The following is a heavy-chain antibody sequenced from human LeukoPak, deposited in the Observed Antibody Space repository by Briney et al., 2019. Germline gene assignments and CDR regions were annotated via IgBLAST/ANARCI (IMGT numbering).Heavy chain of an antibody. Sequence: PGGSLRLSCAASGFTFDDYAMHWVRQAPGKGLEWVSGISWNSGSIGYADSVKGRFTISRDSAKNSLYLQMNSLRAEDTALYYCAKGPGYYDFWSGLPYYFDYWGQGTLVTVSS. CDR2: ISWNSGSI. J-gene: IGHJ4*01. CDR3: AKGPGYYDFWSGLPYYFDY. V-gene: IGHV3-9*01. CDR1: GFTFDDYA. D-gene: IGHD3-3*01.